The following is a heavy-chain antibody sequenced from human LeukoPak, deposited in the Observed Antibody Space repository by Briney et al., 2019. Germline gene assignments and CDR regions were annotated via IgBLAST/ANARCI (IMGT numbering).Heavy chain of an antibody. J-gene: IGHJ5*02. D-gene: IGHD6-6*01. V-gene: IGHV4-4*07. CDR2: IYTSGST. CDR1: GGSISSYY. Sequence: SETLSLTCTVSGGSISSYYWSWIRQPAGKGLEWIGRIYTSGSTNYNPSLKSRVTMSVDTSKSQFSLKLSSVTAADTAVYYCARLGSSSYGRNWFDNWGQGTLVTVSS. CDR3: ARLGSSSYGRNWFDN.